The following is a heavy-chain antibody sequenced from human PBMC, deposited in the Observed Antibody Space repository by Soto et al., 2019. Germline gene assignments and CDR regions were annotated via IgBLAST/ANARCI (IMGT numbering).Heavy chain of an antibody. V-gene: IGHV1-69*13. CDR2: IIPIFGTA. D-gene: IGHD2-15*01. CDR3: ARDRGARLLEPVVQLDP. Sequence: SVKVSCKASGGTFSSYDISWVRQAHGQGLEWMGGIIPIFGTATYAQKFQGRVTITADVYTSTAYMELSSLRSEDTAVYYCARDRGARLLEPVVQLDPWGQGALETVSS. CDR1: GGTFSSYD. J-gene: IGHJ5*02.